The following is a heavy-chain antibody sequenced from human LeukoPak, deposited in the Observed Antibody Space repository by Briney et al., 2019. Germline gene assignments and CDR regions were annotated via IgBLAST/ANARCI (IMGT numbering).Heavy chain of an antibody. CDR1: DASISGYY. J-gene: IGHJ4*02. D-gene: IGHD3-10*01. V-gene: IGHV4-59*01. CDR3: ARGRLGGSGSYYNVLDY. CDR2: ISYSGST. Sequence: SETLSLTCTVSDASISGYYWSWIRQPPGKGLEWIGYISYSGSTNYNPSLKSRVTISVDTSRNQFSLKLSSVTAADTAVYYCARGRLGGSGSYYNVLDYWGQGTLVTVSS.